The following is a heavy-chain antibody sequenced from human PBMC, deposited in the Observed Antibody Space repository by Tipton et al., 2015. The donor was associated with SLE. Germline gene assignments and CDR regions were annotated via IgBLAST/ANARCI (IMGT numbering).Heavy chain of an antibody. Sequence: TLSLTCTVSGGSISSSSYYWGWIRQSPGKGLEWIGSVYYSGSTYYSPSLKSRVTTSVDTSKNQFSLELTSVTAADTAVYYCARHRWRWNDAFDIWGQGTMVTVSS. CDR2: VYYSGST. CDR3: ARHRWRWNDAFDI. V-gene: IGHV4-39*01. J-gene: IGHJ3*02. CDR1: GGSISSSSYY. D-gene: IGHD5-24*01.